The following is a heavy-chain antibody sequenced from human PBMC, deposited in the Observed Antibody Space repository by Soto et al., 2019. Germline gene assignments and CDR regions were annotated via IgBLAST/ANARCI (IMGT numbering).Heavy chain of an antibody. CDR3: ARVGGLAARTFDY. Sequence: QVQLQESGPGLVKPSGTLSVTCAVSGGSISSSDWWTWVRQAPGKGLEWIGKIYHGGGTNYSPSLKSRVTISIDKSKNQFSLNLRSMCPADTAVYYCARVGGLAARTFDYWGPGTLVTVSS. V-gene: IGHV4-4*02. CDR2: IYHGGGT. CDR1: GGSISSSDW. J-gene: IGHJ4*02. D-gene: IGHD6-6*01.